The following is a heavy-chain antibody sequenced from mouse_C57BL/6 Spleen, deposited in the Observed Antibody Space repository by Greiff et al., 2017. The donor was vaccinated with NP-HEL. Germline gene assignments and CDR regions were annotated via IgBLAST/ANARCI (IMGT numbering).Heavy chain of an antibody. CDR1: GYTFTSYW. CDR2: INPSNGGT. CDR3: ARANYYGSSYVWFAY. V-gene: IGHV1-53*01. J-gene: IGHJ3*01. Sequence: VQLQQSGTELVKPGASVKLSCKASGYTFTSYWMHWVKQRPGQGLEWIGNINPSNGGTNYNEKFKSKATLTVDKSSSTAYMQLSSLTSEDSAVYYCARANYYGSSYVWFAYWGQGTLVTVSA. D-gene: IGHD1-1*01.